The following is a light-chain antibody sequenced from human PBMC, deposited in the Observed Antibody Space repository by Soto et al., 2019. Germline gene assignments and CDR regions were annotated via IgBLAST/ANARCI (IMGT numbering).Light chain of an antibody. CDR3: VLYMGSGIWV. J-gene: IGLJ3*02. CDR1: SGSVSTSNY. V-gene: IGLV8-61*01. Sequence: QTVVTQERSFSVSPGGTVTLTCGLSSGSVSTSNYPTWYQQTPGQSPRTLIYSTNTRSSGAPSRFSGSILGNKAALTITGAQADDESDYYCVLYMGSGIWVFGGGTKLTVL. CDR2: STN.